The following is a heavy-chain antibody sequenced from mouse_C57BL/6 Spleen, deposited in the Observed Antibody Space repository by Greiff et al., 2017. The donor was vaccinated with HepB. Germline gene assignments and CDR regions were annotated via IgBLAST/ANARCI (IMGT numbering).Heavy chain of an antibody. V-gene: IGHV5-16*01. CDR3: ARGDYYGSSPFDY. J-gene: IGHJ2*01. CDR1: GFTFSDYY. Sequence: EVHLVESEGGLVQPGSSMKLSCTASGFTFSDYYMAWVRQVPEKGLEWAANINYDGSSTYYLDSLKSRFIISRDNAKNILYLQMSSLKSEDTATYYCARGDYYGSSPFDYWGQGTTLTVSS. CDR2: INYDGSST. D-gene: IGHD1-1*01.